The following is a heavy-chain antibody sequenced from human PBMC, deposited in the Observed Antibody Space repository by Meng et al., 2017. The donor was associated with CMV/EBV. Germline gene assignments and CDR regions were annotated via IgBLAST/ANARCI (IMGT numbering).Heavy chain of an antibody. CDR2: ISPSGNYI. CDR1: GFTFSSYG. D-gene: IGHD5/OR15-5a*01. Sequence: GESLKISCAASGFTFSSYGMHWVRQAPGKGLEWVSSISPSGNYIYYAASLKGRFTISRDNANNSLFLQMNSLRAEDTAVYFCARDGLRNYYYYGMDVWGQGTTVTVSS. J-gene: IGHJ6*02. CDR3: ARDGLRNYYYYGMDV. V-gene: IGHV3-21*06.